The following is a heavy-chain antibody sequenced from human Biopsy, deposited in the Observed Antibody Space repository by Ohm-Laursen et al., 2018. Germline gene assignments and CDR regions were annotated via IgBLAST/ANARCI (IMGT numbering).Heavy chain of an antibody. CDR3: GNEVHGRDY. CDR2: INQSGTT. D-gene: IGHD2-15*01. J-gene: IGHJ4*02. Sequence: GTLSLTCAVFGKTFSDYQWSWIRQPPGKGLEWIGQINQSGTTNYNPSLKSRVSKSADASKYEFSLRLTSVTAADTAVYFCGNEVHGRDYWGLGAQVTVSS. CDR1: GKTFSDYQ. V-gene: IGHV4-34*08.